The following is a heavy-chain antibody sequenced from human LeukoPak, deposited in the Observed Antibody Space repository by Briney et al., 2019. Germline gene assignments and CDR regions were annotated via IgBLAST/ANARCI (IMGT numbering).Heavy chain of an antibody. V-gene: IGHV3-23*01. CDR3: AKAPYYYGSGSTRHFDY. Sequence: GGSLRLSCAASGFTFSSYAMSWVRQAPGKGLEWVSAISGSGGSTYYADSVKGRFTISRDNSKNTLYLQMNSLRAEDTAVYYCAKAPYYYGSGSTRHFDYWGQGTLVTVSS. CDR1: GFTFSSYA. CDR2: ISGSGGST. D-gene: IGHD3-10*01. J-gene: IGHJ4*02.